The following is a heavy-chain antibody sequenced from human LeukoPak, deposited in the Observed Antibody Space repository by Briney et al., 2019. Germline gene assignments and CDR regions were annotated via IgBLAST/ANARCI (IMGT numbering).Heavy chain of an antibody. CDR1: SGSISGHY. CDR2: IYYSGST. CDR3: ARHSSGWYYVDY. V-gene: IGHV4-59*11. Sequence: SETPSLTCTVSSGSISGHYWSWIRQPPGEGLEWIGNIYYSGSTNYNPSLKSRLTISVDTSKNQFSLKLSSVTAADTAVYYCARHSSGWYYVDYWGQGTLVTVSS. J-gene: IGHJ4*02. D-gene: IGHD6-19*01.